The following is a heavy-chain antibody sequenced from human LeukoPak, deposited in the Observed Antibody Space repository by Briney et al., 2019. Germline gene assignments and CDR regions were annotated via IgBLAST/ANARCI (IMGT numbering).Heavy chain of an antibody. J-gene: IGHJ4*02. D-gene: IGHD3-22*01. V-gene: IGHV1-2*02. Sequence: ASVKVSCKASGYTLTGYYMHWVRQAPGQGLEWMGWINPNSGGTNYAQKLQGRVTMTTDTSTSTAYMELRSLRSDDTAVYYCARDRLYYYDSSGYKPPLDYWGQGTLVTVSS. CDR1: GYTLTGYY. CDR2: INPNSGGT. CDR3: ARDRLYYYDSSGYKPPLDY.